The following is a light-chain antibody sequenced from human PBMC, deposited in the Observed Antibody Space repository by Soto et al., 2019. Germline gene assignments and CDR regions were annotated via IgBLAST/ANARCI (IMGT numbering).Light chain of an antibody. CDR2: GAS. CDR1: QSVSNN. J-gene: IGKJ4*01. Sequence: EIVMTQSPATLSVSPGERATLSCRASQSVSNNLAWYQQKPGQAPRLLIYGASTRATGIPARFSGSGSGTEFTLTISSLQSEDFAVYDGQQDNTWSPLTFGGGTNVETK. V-gene: IGKV3-15*01. CDR3: QQDNTWSPLT.